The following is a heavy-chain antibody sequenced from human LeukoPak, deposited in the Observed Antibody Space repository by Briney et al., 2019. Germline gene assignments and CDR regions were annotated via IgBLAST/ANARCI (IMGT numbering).Heavy chain of an antibody. CDR2: ISSSSTI. Sequence: PGGSLRLSCAASGFTFSSYSMNWVRQAPGKGLEWVSYISSSSTIYYADSVKGRFTISRDNAKNSLYLQMNSLRAEDTAVYYCARDGGDYYDSPPGDYWGQGTLVTVSS. D-gene: IGHD3-22*01. V-gene: IGHV3-48*01. CDR3: ARDGGDYYDSPPGDY. CDR1: GFTFSSYS. J-gene: IGHJ4*02.